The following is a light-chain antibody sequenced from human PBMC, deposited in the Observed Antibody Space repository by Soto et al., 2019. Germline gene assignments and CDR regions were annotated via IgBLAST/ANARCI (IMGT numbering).Light chain of an antibody. Sequence: IVMTQSPATLSMSPGDRATLSCRASQSLVTNMAWYQQKPGQAPSLLIYGASIRATGVPSSITGSGSGTDFTLPINSLQSEDFAVCYCHQYTSCGRTFGRGTRVEV. CDR3: HQYTSCGRT. CDR1: QSLVTN. V-gene: IGKV3-15*01. J-gene: IGKJ1*01. CDR2: GAS.